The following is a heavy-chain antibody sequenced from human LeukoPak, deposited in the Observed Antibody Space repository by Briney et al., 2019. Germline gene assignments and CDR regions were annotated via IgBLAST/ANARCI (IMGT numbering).Heavy chain of an antibody. D-gene: IGHD5-24*01. V-gene: IGHV3-53*01. Sequence: GGSLRLSCAASGLTVSSSYMSWVRQPPGKGLESVSIIYSNNNTYYAGSVKGRFTISRDNSNNTLYLQMNSLRAEDTAVYYCARRGDGGRTFDIWGQGTMVTVSS. CDR3: ARRGDGGRTFDI. J-gene: IGHJ3*02. CDR1: GLTVSSSY. CDR2: IYSNNNT.